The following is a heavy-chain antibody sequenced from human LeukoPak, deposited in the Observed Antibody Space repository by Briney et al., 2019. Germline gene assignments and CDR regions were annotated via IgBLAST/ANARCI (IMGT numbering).Heavy chain of an antibody. Sequence: SETLSLTCTVSDGSISSSSYYWGWIRQPPGKGLEWIGSIYYSGSTYYNPSLKSRVTISVDTSKNQFSLKLSSVTAADTAVYYCARGRAAGQLNPIDYWGQGTLVTVSS. V-gene: IGHV4-39*07. CDR2: IYYSGST. J-gene: IGHJ4*02. D-gene: IGHD6-13*01. CDR3: ARGRAAGQLNPIDY. CDR1: DGSISSSSYY.